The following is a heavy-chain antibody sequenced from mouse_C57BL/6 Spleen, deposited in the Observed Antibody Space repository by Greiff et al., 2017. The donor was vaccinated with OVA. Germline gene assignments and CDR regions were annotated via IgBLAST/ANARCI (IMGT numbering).Heavy chain of an antibody. CDR3: AIHYDYDDFDY. J-gene: IGHJ2*01. CDR2: IHPSDSAT. Sequence: QVQLQQPGAELVKPGASVKVSCKASGYTFTSYWMHWVKQRPGQGLEWIGRIHPSDSATNYNQKFKGKATLTVDKSSSTAYMQLSSLTSEDSAVYYCAIHYDYDDFDYWGQGTTLTVSS. CDR1: GYTFTSYW. V-gene: IGHV1-74*01. D-gene: IGHD2-4*01.